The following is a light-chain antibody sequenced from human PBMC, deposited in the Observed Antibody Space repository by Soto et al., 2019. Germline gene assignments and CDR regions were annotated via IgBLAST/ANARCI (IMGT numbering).Light chain of an antibody. V-gene: IGLV1-40*01. Sequence: QSVLTQPPSVSGAPGQRVTISCTGSSSNIGAGYDVHWYQQLPGTAPKLLIYVNSNRPSGVPDRFSGSKSGTSASLAITGLQAEEEADYYCQSYDCSLTGYVFGTGTKLTVL. J-gene: IGLJ1*01. CDR2: VNS. CDR3: QSYDCSLTGYV. CDR1: SSNIGAGYD.